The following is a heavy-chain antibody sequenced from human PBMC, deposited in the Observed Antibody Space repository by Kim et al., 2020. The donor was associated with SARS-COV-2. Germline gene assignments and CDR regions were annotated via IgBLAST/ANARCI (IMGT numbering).Heavy chain of an antibody. V-gene: IGHV3-7*03. CDR3: ARDYCSSTACDHFGY. CDR2: IKHDGSAI. CDR1: GFTFSNYY. D-gene: IGHD2-2*01. J-gene: IGHJ4*02. Sequence: GGSLRLSCAASGFTFSNYYMSWIRQAPGKGLEWVANIKHDGSAIYYVDSVKGRFTISRDNAKNSLYLQMNSLRAEDTAVYYCARDYCSSTACDHFGYWGQETLVTVSS.